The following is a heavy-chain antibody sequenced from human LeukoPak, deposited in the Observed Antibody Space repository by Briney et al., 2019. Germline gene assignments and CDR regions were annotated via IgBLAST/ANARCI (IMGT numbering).Heavy chain of an antibody. D-gene: IGHD5-24*01. CDR2: VGGNGRHT. CDR3: AKGISVDGYNFERGADY. CDR1: RFRFSTYV. V-gene: IGHV3-23*01. Sequence: GGALRLSCAASRFRFSTYVMCWVRQPPGKGLEWGCAVGGNGRHTYNADSVKGRFAISRDNSKNTLFLQMNSLRVEDTAVYYCAKGISVDGYNFERGADYWGQGNLVTVSS. J-gene: IGHJ4*02.